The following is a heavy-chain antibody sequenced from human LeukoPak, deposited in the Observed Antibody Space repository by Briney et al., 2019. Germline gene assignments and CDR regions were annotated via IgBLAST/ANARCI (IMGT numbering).Heavy chain of an antibody. CDR2: ISGSGGST. J-gene: IGHJ4*02. CDR1: GFTFSSYA. Sequence: GGSLRLSCAASGFTFSSYAMSWVRQAPGKGLEWVSAISGSGGSTYYADSVEGRFTISRDNSKNTLYLQMNDLRAEDTAMYYCARASSIGKAGLFDYWGQGTLVSVSS. D-gene: IGHD6-13*01. V-gene: IGHV3-23*01. CDR3: ARASSIGKAGLFDY.